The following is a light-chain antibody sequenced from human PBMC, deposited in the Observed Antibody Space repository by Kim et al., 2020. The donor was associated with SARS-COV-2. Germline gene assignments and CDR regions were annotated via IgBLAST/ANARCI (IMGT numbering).Light chain of an antibody. CDR1: QRIDTS. CDR3: QQYYRYSS. J-gene: IGKJ2*01. Sequence: RSASVGDRVTITCRGSQRIDTSLAWFQQRSGKAPKVLIYRASNLESGVPSRFSGSGSGTEFNLTISSLQPDDFATYYCQQYYRYSSFGQGTKLEI. CDR2: RAS. V-gene: IGKV1-5*03.